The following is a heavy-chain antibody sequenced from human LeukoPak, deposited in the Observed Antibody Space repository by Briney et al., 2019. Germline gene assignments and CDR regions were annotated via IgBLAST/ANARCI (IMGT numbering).Heavy chain of an antibody. V-gene: IGHV1-69*05. D-gene: IGHD2-2*01. CDR3: ARGYCSSTSCYAYHFDY. J-gene: IGHJ4*02. Sequence: GASVKVFCKASGGPLSSYSISWVRQAPGQGLEWVGRNIPIFGTAIYAQKFQGRVTITTDETTSTAYMELSSLRSEDTAVYYCARGYCSSTSCYAYHFDYWGQGTLVTVSS. CDR2: NIPIFGTA. CDR1: GGPLSSYS.